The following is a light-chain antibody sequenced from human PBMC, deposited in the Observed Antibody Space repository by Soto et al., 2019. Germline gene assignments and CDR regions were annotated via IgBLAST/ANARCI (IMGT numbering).Light chain of an antibody. Sequence: EIVLTQSPATLSSFPGDRVTLSCRASQYINTRLPWYQHRPGQAPRLLIYQTSLSAAGIPASFSASGSGPDVTLTLSDVQPEDVAPYYWHQRQSWPGTFGQGTKVDIK. CDR3: HQRQSWPGT. J-gene: IGKJ1*01. CDR2: QTS. CDR1: QYINTR. V-gene: IGKV3D-11*03.